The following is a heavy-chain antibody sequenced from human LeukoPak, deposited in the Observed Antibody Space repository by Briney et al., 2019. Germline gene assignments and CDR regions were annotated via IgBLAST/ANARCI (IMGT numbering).Heavy chain of an antibody. CDR1: GFTFSSYE. CDR3: ARDILGWNDVDYFDY. CDR2: ISSSGSTI. J-gene: IGHJ4*02. D-gene: IGHD1-1*01. V-gene: IGHV3-48*03. Sequence: GGSLRLSCAASGFTFSSYEMNWVRQAPGKGLEWVSYISSSGSTIYYADSVKGRFTISRDNAKNSLYLQKNSLRAEDTAVYYCARDILGWNDVDYFDYWGQGTLVTVSS.